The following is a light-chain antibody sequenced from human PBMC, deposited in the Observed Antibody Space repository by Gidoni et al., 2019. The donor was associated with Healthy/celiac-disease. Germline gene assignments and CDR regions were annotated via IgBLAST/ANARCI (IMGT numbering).Light chain of an antibody. Sequence: EIVLMKSPGTLSLSRGETATLSCRASQSVSSSYLAWYQQKPGQAPRLLIDGASSRATGIPDRFRGSGSGTDFTLTISRLEPEDFAVYYCQQYGSSPRTFGQGTKVEIK. CDR2: GAS. CDR3: QQYGSSPRT. CDR1: QSVSSSY. J-gene: IGKJ1*01. V-gene: IGKV3-20*01.